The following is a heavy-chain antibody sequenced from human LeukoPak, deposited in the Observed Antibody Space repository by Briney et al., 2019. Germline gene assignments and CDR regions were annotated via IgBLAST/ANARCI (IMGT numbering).Heavy chain of an antibody. CDR3: AGIYCSGGSCYVDY. CDR1: GGSISSSSYY. J-gene: IGHJ4*02. V-gene: IGHV4-39*01. Sequence: SETLSLTCTVSGGSISSSSYYWGWIRQPPGKGLDWIVSIYYSGSTYYNPSLKSRVTISVDTSKNQFSLKLSSVTAADTAVYYCAGIYCSGGSCYVDYWGQGTLVTVSS. CDR2: IYYSGST. D-gene: IGHD2-15*01.